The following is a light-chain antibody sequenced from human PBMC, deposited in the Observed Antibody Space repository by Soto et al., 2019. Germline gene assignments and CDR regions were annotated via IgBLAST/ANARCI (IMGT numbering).Light chain of an antibody. CDR1: QSVSNTY. V-gene: IGKV3-20*01. CDR2: DAS. J-gene: IGKJ1*01. CDR3: QQYGSSPQT. Sequence: EIVLTQSPGTLSLSPGERATLSCRASQSVSNTYLAWYQQKPGQAPRLLMYDASSRATGIPDRFSGSGSGTDFTLTISRLEPEDFAVYYCQQYGSSPQTFGQGTKVEIK.